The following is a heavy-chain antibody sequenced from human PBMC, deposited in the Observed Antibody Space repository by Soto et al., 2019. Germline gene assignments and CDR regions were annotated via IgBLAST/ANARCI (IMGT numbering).Heavy chain of an antibody. D-gene: IGHD2-15*01. CDR2: ISSNSSST. J-gene: IGHJ4*02. Sequence: PGGSLRLSCAASGFTFSSYSMNWVRQAPGKGLEYVSSISSNSSSTYYANSVKGRFTISRDNSKNTLYLQMGSLRAEDMAVYYCATFRRHCSGGSCSTWGQGTLVTVSS. CDR1: GFTFSSYS. V-gene: IGHV3-64*01. CDR3: ATFRRHCSGGSCST.